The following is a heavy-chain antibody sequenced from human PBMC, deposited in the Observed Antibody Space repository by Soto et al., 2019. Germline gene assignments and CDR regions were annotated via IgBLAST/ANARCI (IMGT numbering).Heavy chain of an antibody. Sequence: SETLSLTCTVSGGSISSGGYYWSWIRQHPGKGLEWIGYIYYSGSTYYNPSLKSRVTISVDTSKNQFSLKLSSVTAADTAVYYCARVPRGYGDHTGPWGQGTLVTVSS. V-gene: IGHV4-31*03. CDR1: GGSISSGGYY. CDR3: ARVPRGYGDHTGP. J-gene: IGHJ4*02. D-gene: IGHD4-17*01. CDR2: IYYSGST.